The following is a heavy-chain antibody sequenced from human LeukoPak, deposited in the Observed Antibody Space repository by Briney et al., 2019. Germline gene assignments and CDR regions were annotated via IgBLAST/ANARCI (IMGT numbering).Heavy chain of an antibody. D-gene: IGHD6-19*01. CDR2: IYYSGST. CDR3: ARLKQWLYVDI. J-gene: IGHJ3*02. CDR1: GGSISSSSYY. Sequence: SETLSLTCTVSGGSISSSSYYWSWIRQPPGKGLEWIGYIYYSGSTNYNPSLKSRVTISVDTSKNQFSLRLTSVTAADTAVYYCARLKQWLYVDIWGQGTMVTVSS. V-gene: IGHV4-61*05.